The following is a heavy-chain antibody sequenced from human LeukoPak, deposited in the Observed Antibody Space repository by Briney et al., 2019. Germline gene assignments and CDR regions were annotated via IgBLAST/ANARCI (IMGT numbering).Heavy chain of an antibody. V-gene: IGHV4-39*01. D-gene: IGHD3-3*01. Sequence: KASETLSLTCTVSGGSISSSSYYWGWIRQPPGKGLEWIGSIYYSGSTYYNPSLKSRVTISVDTSKNQFSLKLSSVTAADTAVYYCARAHRITIFFGRLDYYYGMDVWGQGTTVTVSS. CDR3: ARAHRITIFFGRLDYYYGMDV. CDR1: GGSISSSSYY. J-gene: IGHJ6*02. CDR2: IYYSGST.